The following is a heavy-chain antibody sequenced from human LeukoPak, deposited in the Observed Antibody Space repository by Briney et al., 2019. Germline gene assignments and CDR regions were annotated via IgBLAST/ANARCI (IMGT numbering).Heavy chain of an antibody. D-gene: IGHD3-22*01. CDR1: GYTFTSYG. J-gene: IGHJ4*02. Sequence: GASVKVSCKAYGYTFTSYGISWVRQAPGQGLEWMGWISAYNGNTNYAQKLQGRVTVTTDTSTSTAYMELRSLRSDDTAVYYCARGAPFITMIVAADYWGQGTLVTVSS. CDR3: ARGAPFITMIVAADY. CDR2: ISAYNGNT. V-gene: IGHV1-18*01.